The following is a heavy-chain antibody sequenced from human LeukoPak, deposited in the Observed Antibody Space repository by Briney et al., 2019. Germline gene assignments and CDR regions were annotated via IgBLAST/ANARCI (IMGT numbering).Heavy chain of an antibody. CDR1: GFTFSSYW. J-gene: IGHJ5*01. CDR2: IRDSGTNK. Sequence: GGSLRLSCAASGFTFSSYWMSWVRQAPGKGLEWVAFIRDSGTNKYYADSVKGRFTISRDNSKNTLDLQMNSLRAEDTAIYYCTKNLGQWLDFWGQGTLVTVSS. CDR3: TKNLGQWLDF. V-gene: IGHV3-30*02.